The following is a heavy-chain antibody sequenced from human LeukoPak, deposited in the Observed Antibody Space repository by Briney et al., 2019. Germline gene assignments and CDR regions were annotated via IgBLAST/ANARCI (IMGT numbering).Heavy chain of an antibody. J-gene: IGHJ4*02. CDR3: AKGPSSGWFFDY. D-gene: IGHD6-19*01. Sequence: GGSLRLSCAASGFTVSSNYMHWVRQAPGKGLEWVAVISYDGSNKYYADSVKGRFTISRDNSKNTLYLQMNSLRAEDTAVYYCAKGPSSGWFFDYWGQGTLVTVSS. V-gene: IGHV3-30*18. CDR1: GFTVSSNY. CDR2: ISYDGSNK.